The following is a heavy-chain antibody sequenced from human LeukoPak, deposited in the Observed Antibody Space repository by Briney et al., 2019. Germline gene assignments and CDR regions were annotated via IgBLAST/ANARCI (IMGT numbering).Heavy chain of an antibody. CDR1: GFTFSSYA. D-gene: IGHD3-22*01. CDR2: ISYDGSNK. J-gene: IGHJ3*02. Sequence: GRSLRLSCAASGFTFSSYAMHWVRQAPGKGLEWVAVISYDGSNKYYADSVKGRFTISRDNSKNTLYLQMNSLRAEDTAVYYCARDLGVVVIIDAFDIWGQGTMVTVSS. CDR3: ARDLGVVVIIDAFDI. V-gene: IGHV3-30-3*01.